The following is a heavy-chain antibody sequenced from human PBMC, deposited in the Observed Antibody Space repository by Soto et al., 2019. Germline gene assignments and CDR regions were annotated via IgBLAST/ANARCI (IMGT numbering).Heavy chain of an antibody. CDR3: VREGYYSGSGTYSPPRYYGMDV. D-gene: IGHD3-10*01. CDR1: GYTFSNYG. V-gene: IGHV1-18*01. Sequence: QVQLVQSGAEVRKPGASVKVSCKASGYTFSNYGLSWVRQASGQGLEWMGWISDYNGNTHYAQKFQGRLIMTTDTSASKAYVELGSLTSDDRAMYFCVREGYYSGSGTYSPPRYYGMDVWGQGTTVTVSS. J-gene: IGHJ6*02. CDR2: ISDYNGNT.